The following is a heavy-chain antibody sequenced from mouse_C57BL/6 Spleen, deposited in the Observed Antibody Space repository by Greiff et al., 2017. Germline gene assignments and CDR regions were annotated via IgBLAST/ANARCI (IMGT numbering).Heavy chain of an antibody. CDR3: ARSTAQAPYYAMDD. Sequence: QVQLQQPGAELVRPGSSVKLSCKASGYTFTSYWMHWVKQRPIQGLEWIGNIDPSDSETHYNQKFKDKATLTVDKSSSTAYMQLSSLTSEDSAVYYCARSTAQAPYYAMDDWGQGTSVTVSS. V-gene: IGHV1-52*01. CDR2: IDPSDSET. D-gene: IGHD3-2*02. J-gene: IGHJ4*01. CDR1: GYTFTSYW.